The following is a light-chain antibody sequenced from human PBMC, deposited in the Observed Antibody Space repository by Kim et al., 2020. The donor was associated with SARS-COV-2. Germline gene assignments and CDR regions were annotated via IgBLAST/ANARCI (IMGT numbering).Light chain of an antibody. J-gene: IGLJ3*02. CDR1: SSNIGSNP. CDR3: AAWDDSLNGRGV. Sequence: QPVLTQPPSASGTLGQRVTISCSGSSSNIGSNPVNWYQQLPGTAPKLLIYTNNQRPSGVPDRFSGAKSGTSASLAISGLQSEDEAHYYCAAWDDSLNGRGVFGGGTQLTVL. CDR2: TNN. V-gene: IGLV1-44*01.